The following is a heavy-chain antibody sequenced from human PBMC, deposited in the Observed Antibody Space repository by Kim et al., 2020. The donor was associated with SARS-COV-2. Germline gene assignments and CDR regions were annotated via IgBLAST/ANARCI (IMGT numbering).Heavy chain of an antibody. V-gene: IGHV5-10-1*01. CDR2: IDPSDSYT. J-gene: IGHJ6*02. D-gene: IGHD6-13*01. CDR3: AGSSSRYFYGMDV. Sequence: GESLKISCQGSGYTFTTYWITWVRQMPGKGLEWLERIDPSDSYTNYSPSFEGHVTISAVRSISTAYLQWSSLKASDTAMYFCAGSSSRYFYGMDVWGQGTTVIVSS. CDR1: GYTFTTYW.